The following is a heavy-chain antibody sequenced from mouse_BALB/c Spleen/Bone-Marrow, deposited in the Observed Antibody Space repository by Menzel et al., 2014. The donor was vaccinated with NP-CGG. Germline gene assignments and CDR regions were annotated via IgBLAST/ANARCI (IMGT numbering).Heavy chain of an antibody. D-gene: IGHD2-4*01. CDR2: IRNKANGYTT. Sequence: EVMLVEFGGGLVQPGGSLRLPCATSGFTFTDFFMTWVPQPSGKALEWLGFIRNKANGYTTEYSASVKGRFTISRNNSQSILYLQRNTLRAEDSATYYCARGYYDDYWGQGTTLTVSS. V-gene: IGHV7-3*02. CDR3: ARGYYDDY. CDR1: GFTFTDFF. J-gene: IGHJ2*01.